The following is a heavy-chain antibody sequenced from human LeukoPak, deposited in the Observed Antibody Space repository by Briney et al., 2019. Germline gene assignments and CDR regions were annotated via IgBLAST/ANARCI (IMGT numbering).Heavy chain of an antibody. CDR3: ARGDIGGSGVPMDV. Sequence: SETLSLTCTVSGASVSSYYWIWIRQPAGRGLEWIGRIDASGSTNYNPSLKSRVTMSVDSSKNQFSLKLSSVTAADTAVYYCARGDIGGSGVPMDVWGQGTTVTVSS. CDR1: GASVSSYY. CDR2: IDASGST. J-gene: IGHJ6*02. V-gene: IGHV4-4*07. D-gene: IGHD3-10*01.